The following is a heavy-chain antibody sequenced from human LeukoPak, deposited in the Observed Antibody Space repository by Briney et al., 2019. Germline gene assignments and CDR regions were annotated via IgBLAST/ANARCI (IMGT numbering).Heavy chain of an antibody. CDR1: GFTFSNYW. J-gene: IGHJ4*02. CDR2: IKQDGSDK. Sequence: GGSLRLSCAASGFTFSNYWMSWVRRAPGKGLEWVANIKQDGSDKYFVDSTRGRFTISRDNAKKSLYLQMNSLRAEDTAVYYCARMSSSGYFLWGQGALVTVSS. V-gene: IGHV3-7*01. CDR3: ARMSSSGYFL. D-gene: IGHD3-22*01.